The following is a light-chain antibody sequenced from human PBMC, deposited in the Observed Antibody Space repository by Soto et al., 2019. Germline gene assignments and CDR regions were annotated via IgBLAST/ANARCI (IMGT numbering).Light chain of an antibody. Sequence: EIVLTQSPGTLSLSPGERATLSCSASQSVASSYLAWYRQRPGQPPRLLIYGASSRATGIPDRFSGSGSGKDFTLTISRLEPEDFAVYYCQQYGNSPRTFGQGTKVEIK. V-gene: IGKV3-20*01. J-gene: IGKJ1*01. CDR1: QSVASSY. CDR3: QQYGNSPRT. CDR2: GAS.